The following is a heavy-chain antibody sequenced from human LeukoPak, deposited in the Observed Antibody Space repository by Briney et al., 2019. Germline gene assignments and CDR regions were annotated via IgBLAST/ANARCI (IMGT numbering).Heavy chain of an antibody. CDR1: GGSISSSSYY. CDR3: AITTYDYASYFDY. CDR2: IYYSGST. V-gene: IGHV4-39*07. Sequence: SETLSLTCTVSGGSISSSSYYWGWIRQPPGKGLEWIGSIYYSGSTYYNPSLKSRVTISVDTSKNQFSLKLSSVTAADTAVYYCAITTYDYASYFDYWGQGTLVTVSS. J-gene: IGHJ4*02. D-gene: IGHD3-16*01.